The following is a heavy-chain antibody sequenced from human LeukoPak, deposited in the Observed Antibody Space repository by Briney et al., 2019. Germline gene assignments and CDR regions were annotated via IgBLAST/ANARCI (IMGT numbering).Heavy chain of an antibody. CDR3: AKDWKKKRATVTGGGCEY. D-gene: IGHD7-27*01. CDR1: GFTFSSYA. CDR2: ISASGGNT. J-gene: IGHJ4*02. V-gene: IGHV3-23*01. Sequence: GGSLRLSCAASGFTFSSYAMSWVRQAPGKGLEWVSGISASGGNTNYADSVKGRFTISRDNSKNTLYLQMNSLRAEDTAIYYCAKDWKKKRATVTGGGCEYWGEGTLVTVSS.